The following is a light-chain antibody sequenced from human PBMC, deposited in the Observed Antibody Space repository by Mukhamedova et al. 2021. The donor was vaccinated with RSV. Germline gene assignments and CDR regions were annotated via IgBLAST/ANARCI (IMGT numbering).Light chain of an antibody. J-gene: IGLJ3*02. V-gene: IGLV2-14*04. CDR2: VVS. CDR3: SPYTSSSTWV. Sequence: QNPGKAPKLMIYVVSNRPSGVSNRFSGSKSCNTASLTISGLQAEDEADYYCSPYTSSSTWVFGGGTKLTVL.